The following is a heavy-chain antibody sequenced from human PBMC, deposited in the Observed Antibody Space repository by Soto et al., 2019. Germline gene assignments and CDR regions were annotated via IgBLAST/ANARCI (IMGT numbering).Heavy chain of an antibody. CDR2: IYYSGST. D-gene: IGHD3-10*01. CDR3: ARAHIWFGELSMYYFDY. CDR1: GGSISSGGYY. V-gene: IGHV4-31*03. J-gene: IGHJ4*02. Sequence: QVQLQESGPGLVKPSQTLSLTCTVSGGSISSGGYYWSWIRQHPGKGLEWIGYIYYSGSTYYNPSLMSRVTISVYTSKIQFFLYLSSVTAAATDVYYCARAHIWFGELSMYYFDYWGQGTLVTVSS.